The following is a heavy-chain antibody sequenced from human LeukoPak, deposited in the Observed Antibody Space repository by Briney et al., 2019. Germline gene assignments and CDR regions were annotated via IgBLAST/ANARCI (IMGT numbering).Heavy chain of an antibody. J-gene: IGHJ6*02. D-gene: IGHD6-19*01. V-gene: IGHV4-39*07. Sequence: SETLSLTCTVSGGSISSSSYYWGWIRQPPGKGLEWIGSIYYSGSTYYNPSLKSRVTISVDTSKNQFSLKLSSVTAADTAVYYCARVGAVAEYYYYGMDVWGQGTTVTVSS. CDR1: GGSISSSSYY. CDR3: ARVGAVAEYYYYGMDV. CDR2: IYYSGST.